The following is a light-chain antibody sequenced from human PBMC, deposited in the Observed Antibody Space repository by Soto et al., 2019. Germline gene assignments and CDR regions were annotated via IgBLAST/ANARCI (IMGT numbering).Light chain of an antibody. CDR2: GAS. V-gene: IGKV3-15*01. CDR3: QQFDNCPRT. CDR1: QSVSSN. J-gene: IGKJ1*01. Sequence: EIVMTQSPATLSVSPGESAALSCRASQSVSSNLAWYQQKPGQAPRLLIYGASTRATGIPARVSGSGSGTYFTLTISSLQPEDFAIYYCQQFDNCPRTFGQGTKVDI.